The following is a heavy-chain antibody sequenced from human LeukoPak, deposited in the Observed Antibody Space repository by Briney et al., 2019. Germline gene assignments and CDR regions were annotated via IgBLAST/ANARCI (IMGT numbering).Heavy chain of an antibody. V-gene: IGHV3-21*01. CDR1: GFTFRSYS. J-gene: IGHJ4*02. D-gene: IGHD3-22*01. Sequence: KPGGSLRLSCAASGFTFRSYSMHWVRQAPGKGLEWVSSISRGSDYIYYADSVKGRFTISRDNAKNSLFLQMNTLRAEDTAKYYCARAPYYYDSSGYFPLDYWGQGTLVTVSS. CDR2: ISRGSDYI. CDR3: ARAPYYYDSSGYFPLDY.